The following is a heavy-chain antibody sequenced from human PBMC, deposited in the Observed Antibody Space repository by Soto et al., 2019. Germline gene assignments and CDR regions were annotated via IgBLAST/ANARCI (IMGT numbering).Heavy chain of an antibody. D-gene: IGHD3-10*01. CDR3: ARRDAVRGVTPYYFDY. CDR2: IYYSGST. Sequence: SETLSLTCTVSGGSISSSSYYWGWIRQPPGKGLEWIGSIYYSGSTYYNPSLKSRVTISVDTSKNQFSLKLSSVTAADTAVYYCARRDAVRGVTPYYFDYWGQGTLVTVSS. CDR1: GGSISSSSYY. V-gene: IGHV4-39*01. J-gene: IGHJ4*02.